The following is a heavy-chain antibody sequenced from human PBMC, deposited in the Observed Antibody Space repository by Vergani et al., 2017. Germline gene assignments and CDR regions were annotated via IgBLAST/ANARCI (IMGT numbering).Heavy chain of an antibody. CDR3: ARGVLKQRGYSYGTIDY. Sequence: EVQLVQSGAEVKKPRVSLKISCNVSGYSFTSYWILWVRHMPGKRLDWLGSLYPGDSDTRYSPSFQGQVTISAAKSISTAYLQWSSLKASDTAMYYCARGVLKQRGYSYGTIDYWGQGTLVTVSS. V-gene: IGHV5-51*01. CDR2: LYPGDSDT. CDR1: GYSFTSYW. D-gene: IGHD5-18*01. J-gene: IGHJ4*02.